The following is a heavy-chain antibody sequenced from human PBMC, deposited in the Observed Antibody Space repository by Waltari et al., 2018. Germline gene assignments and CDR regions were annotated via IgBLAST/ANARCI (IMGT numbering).Heavy chain of an antibody. D-gene: IGHD4-17*01. J-gene: IGHJ2*01. Sequence: EVQLVESGGGLVKPGGSLRLSCAASGFTFSSYSMNWVRQAPGKGLEWVSAISSSSSYIYYADSVKGRFTISRDNAKNSLYLQMNSLRAEDTAVYYCASGGGDYVFWYFDLWGRGTLVTVSS. CDR3: ASGGGDYVFWYFDL. V-gene: IGHV3-21*01. CDR2: ISSSSSYI. CDR1: GFTFSSYS.